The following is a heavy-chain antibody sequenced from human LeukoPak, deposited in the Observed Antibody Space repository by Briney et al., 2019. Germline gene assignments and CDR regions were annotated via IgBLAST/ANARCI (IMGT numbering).Heavy chain of an antibody. D-gene: IGHD3-10*01. CDR1: GFTFSSYG. CDR2: ISGGRGST. V-gene: IGHV3-23*01. CDR3: AKESSAEFDY. J-gene: IGHJ4*02. Sequence: GGSLRLSCAASGFTFSSYGMSWVRQAPGKGLEWVSAISGGRGSTYYADSVKGRFTISRDNSKNTLYLQMNSLRAQDKAVYYCAKESSAEFDYWGQGTLVTVSS.